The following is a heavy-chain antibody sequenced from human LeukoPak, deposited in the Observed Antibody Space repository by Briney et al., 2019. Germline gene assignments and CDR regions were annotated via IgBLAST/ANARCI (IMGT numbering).Heavy chain of an antibody. Sequence: ASVKVSCKASGGTFSSYAISWVRQAPGQGLEWMGGIIPIFGTANYAQKFQVRVTITADESTSPAYKELSNLRSEDTAVYYCARVRYSYGLDYFDYWGQGTLVTVSS. CDR1: GGTFSSYA. D-gene: IGHD5-18*01. J-gene: IGHJ4*02. V-gene: IGHV1-69*13. CDR2: IIPIFGTA. CDR3: ARVRYSYGLDYFDY.